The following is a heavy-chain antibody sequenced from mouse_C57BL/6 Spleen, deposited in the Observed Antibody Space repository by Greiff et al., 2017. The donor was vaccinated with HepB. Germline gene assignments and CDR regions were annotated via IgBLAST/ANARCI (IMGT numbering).Heavy chain of an antibody. V-gene: IGHV1-55*01. J-gene: IGHJ4*01. D-gene: IGHD6-5*01. CDR2: IYPGSGST. Sequence: QVQLQQPGAELVKPGASVKMFCKASGYTFTSYWLTWVKPRPGQGLEWIGDIYPGSGSTNYNEKFKGKATLTVDTSSSTAYRQLRSQTYEDSAVYYCASRAYDGEYYYAMDYWGQGTSVTVSS. CDR3: ASRAYDGEYYYAMDY. CDR1: GYTFTSYW.